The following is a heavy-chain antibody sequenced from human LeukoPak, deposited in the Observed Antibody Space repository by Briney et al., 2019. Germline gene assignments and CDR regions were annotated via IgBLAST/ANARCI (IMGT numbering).Heavy chain of an antibody. V-gene: IGHV4-30-4*01. CDR2: IFHSGST. CDR1: GGSISSGDSY. Sequence: SETLSLTCTVSGGSISSGDSYWSWIRQPPGKGLEWIGYIFHSGSTFYNPSLKSRITMSVDTSKNQFSLKLSSVTAADTAVYYCARGELLCHYWGQGALVTVSS. CDR3: ARGELLCHY. J-gene: IGHJ4*02. D-gene: IGHD2-15*01.